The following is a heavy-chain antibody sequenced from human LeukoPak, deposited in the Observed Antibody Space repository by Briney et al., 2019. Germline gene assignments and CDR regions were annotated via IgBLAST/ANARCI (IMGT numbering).Heavy chain of an antibody. J-gene: IGHJ4*02. CDR3: TRVGYIDEGIDY. Sequence: PGGSLRLSCAASGFTFSSYAMHWVRQAPGKGLEWVAVISYDGSNKYYADSVKGRFTISRDNAKNSLYLQMNGLRAEDTAIYYCTRVGYIDEGIDYWGQGTLVTVSS. CDR1: GFTFSSYA. V-gene: IGHV3-30-3*01. D-gene: IGHD5-24*01. CDR2: ISYDGSNK.